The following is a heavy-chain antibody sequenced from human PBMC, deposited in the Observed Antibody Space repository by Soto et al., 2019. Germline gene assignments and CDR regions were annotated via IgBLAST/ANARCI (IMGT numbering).Heavy chain of an antibody. J-gene: IGHJ4*02. CDR3: ARDKDWAFDY. CDR1: GFTFSSYS. CDR2: IFASSTTI. D-gene: IGHD3-9*01. V-gene: IGHV3-48*04. Sequence: GGSLRLSCVASGFTFSSYSMVWVRQAPGKGLEWVSYIFASSTTIYYADSVKGRFTVSRDNTQNSLFLLMNSLRAEDTAVYYCARDKDWAFDYWGQRTLVTVPS.